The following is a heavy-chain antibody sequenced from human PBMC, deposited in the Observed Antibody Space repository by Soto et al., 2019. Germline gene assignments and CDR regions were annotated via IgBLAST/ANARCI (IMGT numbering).Heavy chain of an antibody. CDR3: ARVEVTSHYDVLDL. J-gene: IGHJ1*01. CDR2: ISPDGGTK. V-gene: IGHV3-7*01. CDR1: GFTFSNHW. Sequence: GGSLRLSCLASGFTFSNHWMDWVRQAPGKGLEGVGNISPDGGTKYYADSMKGRFSISRDNAKKSLYLEITTLRVEDTAVYYCARVEVTSHYDVLDLWGQGTVVTVSS. D-gene: IGHD3-16*01.